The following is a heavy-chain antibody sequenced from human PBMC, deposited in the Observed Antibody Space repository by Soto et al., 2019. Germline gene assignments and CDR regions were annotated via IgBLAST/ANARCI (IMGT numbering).Heavy chain of an antibody. Sequence: QVQLVQSGAEVKKPGSSVKVSCKASGGTFSSYAISWVRQAPGQGLEWMGGIIPIFGTANYAQKFQGRVTITADESTSTAYMELSSLRSEDTAVYYCASLALYYYDSSGYYAYWGQGTLVTVSS. CDR3: ASLALYYYDSSGYYAY. CDR1: GGTFSSYA. D-gene: IGHD3-22*01. J-gene: IGHJ4*02. CDR2: IIPIFGTA. V-gene: IGHV1-69*01.